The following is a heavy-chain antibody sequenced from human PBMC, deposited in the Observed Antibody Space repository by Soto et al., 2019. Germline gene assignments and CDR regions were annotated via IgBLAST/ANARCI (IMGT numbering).Heavy chain of an antibody. CDR1: GGSLSSGDYY. D-gene: IGHD2-2*01. V-gene: IGHV4-30-4*08. CDR3: ARVGDQVVWSSAIDY. CDR2: IYYSGST. J-gene: IGHJ4*02. Sequence: SETLSLTCTVSGGSLSSGDYYWSWVRQPPGKGLEWLGYIYYSGSTYYNPALKSRVTISVDTSKNQFSLKLSSVTAADTAVYYCARVGDQVVWSSAIDYWGQGTLVTVSS.